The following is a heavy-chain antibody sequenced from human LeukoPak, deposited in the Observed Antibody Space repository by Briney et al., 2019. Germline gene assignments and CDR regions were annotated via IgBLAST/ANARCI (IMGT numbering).Heavy chain of an antibody. D-gene: IGHD3-3*01. CDR3: ARDLTILVFGIQFDP. J-gene: IGHJ5*02. V-gene: IGHV1-2*02. Sequence: ASVKVSCKASGYTFTGYYMHWVRQAPGQGLEWMGWINPNSGGTNYAQKFQGRVTMTRDTSISTAYMELSRLRSDDTAVYYCARDLTILVFGIQFDPWGQGTPVTVSS. CDR1: GYTFTGYY. CDR2: INPNSGGT.